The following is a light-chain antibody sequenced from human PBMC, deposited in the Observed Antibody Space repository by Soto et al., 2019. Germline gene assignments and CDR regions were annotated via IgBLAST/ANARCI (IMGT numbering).Light chain of an antibody. Sequence: EIVLTQSPGTLSLSPGERATLSCRASQSVSSSYLAWYQQKPGQAPRLLIYGASSMATGIPDRFSGSGSGTDFTLTISRLEPEDFAVYYCQQYGRGVTFGPGPKVDIK. CDR1: QSVSSSY. CDR3: QQYGRGVT. CDR2: GAS. V-gene: IGKV3-20*01. J-gene: IGKJ3*01.